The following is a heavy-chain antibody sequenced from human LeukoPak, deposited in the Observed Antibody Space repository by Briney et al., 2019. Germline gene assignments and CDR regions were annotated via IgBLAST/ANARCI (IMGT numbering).Heavy chain of an antibody. J-gene: IGHJ4*02. D-gene: IGHD4-17*01. CDR3: ARHVMTTVGTIDY. CDR1: GGSISSYY. Sequence: SETLSLTCTVSGGSISSYYWSWIRQPPGKGLEWIGYIYYSGSTNYNPSLKSRDTISVDTSKNQFSLKLSSVTAADTAVYYCARHVMTTVGTIDYWGQGTLVTVSS. V-gene: IGHV4-59*08. CDR2: IYYSGST.